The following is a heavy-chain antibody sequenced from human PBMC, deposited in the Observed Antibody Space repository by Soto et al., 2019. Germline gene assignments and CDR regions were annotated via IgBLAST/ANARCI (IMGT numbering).Heavy chain of an antibody. D-gene: IGHD3-22*01. J-gene: IGHJ6*02. Sequence: QVQLLESGAEVKKPGASVKASGKASGYTFTNYGISWVRQAPGQGLEWRGWISGYNGNTKYAKKFHGRVTMTTDTTTNTAYVDLRSLRYDDTAVYYCARDREYDYDSSCNYYYHYGMDVWGQGTTVTVSS. CDR1: GYTFTNYG. CDR3: ARDREYDYDSSCNYYYHYGMDV. V-gene: IGHV1-18*04. CDR2: ISGYNGNT.